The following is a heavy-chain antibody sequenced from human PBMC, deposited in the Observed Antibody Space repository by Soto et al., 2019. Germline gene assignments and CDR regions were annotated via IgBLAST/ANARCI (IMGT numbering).Heavy chain of an antibody. Sequence: GGSLRLSCAASGFTFSSYGMHWVRQAPGKGLEWVAVIWYDGSNKYYADSVKGRFTISRDNSKNTLYLQMNSLRAEDTAVYYCARDPDYDFWSGYYGPYYGMDVWGQGTTVTVSS. V-gene: IGHV3-33*01. CDR1: GFTFSSYG. CDR3: ARDPDYDFWSGYYGPYYGMDV. J-gene: IGHJ6*02. D-gene: IGHD3-3*01. CDR2: IWYDGSNK.